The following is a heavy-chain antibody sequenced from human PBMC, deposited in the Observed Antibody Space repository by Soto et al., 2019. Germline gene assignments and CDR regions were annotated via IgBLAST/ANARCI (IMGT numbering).Heavy chain of an antibody. CDR3: ARCLKYSSPDY. CDR1: GGSINYYY. D-gene: IGHD6-13*01. J-gene: IGHJ4*02. Sequence: SETLSLTCTVSGGSINYYYWSWIRQPPGEGLEWIGYIYSSGSTNYNPSLKSRVTISVDTSKNQFSLRLSSVTAADTAVYYCARCLKYSSPDYWGQGTLVTVSS. V-gene: IGHV4-59*01. CDR2: IYSSGST.